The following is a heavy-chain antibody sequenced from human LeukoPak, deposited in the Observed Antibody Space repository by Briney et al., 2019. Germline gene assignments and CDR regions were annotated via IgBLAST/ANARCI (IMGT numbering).Heavy chain of an antibody. CDR3: ARGGIVCTNGVCYTPYFDY. D-gene: IGHD2-8*01. V-gene: IGHV4-59*08. CDR2: IYYSGST. Sequence: SETLSLTCTVSGGSISSYYWSWIRQPPGKGLEWIGYIYYSGSTNYNPSLKSRVTISVDTSKNQFSLKLSSVTAADTAVYYCARGGIVCTNGVCYTPYFDYWGQGALVTVSS. J-gene: IGHJ4*02. CDR1: GGSISSYY.